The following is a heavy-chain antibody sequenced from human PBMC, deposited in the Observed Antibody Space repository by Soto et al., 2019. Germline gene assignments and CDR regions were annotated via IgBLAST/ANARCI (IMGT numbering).Heavy chain of an antibody. V-gene: IGHV4-39*01. D-gene: IGHD3-3*01. CDR2: IYYSGST. Sequence: SETLSLTCTVSGGSISSSSYYWGWIRQPPGKGLEWIGSIYYSGSTYYNPSLKSRVTISVDTSKNQFSLKLSSVTAADTAVYYCARRYYDFWSGYNNHPVYNWFDPWRQGTLVTVSS. CDR1: GGSISSSSYY. J-gene: IGHJ5*02. CDR3: ARRYYDFWSGYNNHPVYNWFDP.